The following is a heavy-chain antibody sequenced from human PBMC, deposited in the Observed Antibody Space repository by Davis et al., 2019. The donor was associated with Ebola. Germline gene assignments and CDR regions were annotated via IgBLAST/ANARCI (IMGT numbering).Heavy chain of an antibody. V-gene: IGHV3-30*18. D-gene: IGHD3-16*01. CDR2: ISYDGSNK. Sequence: GESLKISCAASGFTFSSYGMHWVRQAPGKGLEWVAVISYDGSNKYYADSVKGRFTISRDNSKNTLYLQMNSLRAEDTAVYYCAKGTFQDYWGQGTLVTVSS. CDR1: GFTFSSYG. CDR3: AKGTFQDY. J-gene: IGHJ4*02.